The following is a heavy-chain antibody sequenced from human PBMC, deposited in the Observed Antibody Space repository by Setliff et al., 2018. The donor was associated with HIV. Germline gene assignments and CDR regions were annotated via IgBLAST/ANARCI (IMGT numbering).Heavy chain of an antibody. CDR1: GGSISSGSYY. CDR2: IYQSGST. D-gene: IGHD6-13*01. J-gene: IGHJ6*03. Sequence: KASETLSLTCTVSGGSISSGSYYWSWIRQPPGKRLEWLASIYQSGSTSYNPSLSSRLTISVDTSKNQVSLRLSSVTAADTGVYYCARHRDPPGSRWIFYYYYMDLWGAGTTVTVSS. CDR3: ARHRDPPGSRWIFYYYYMDL. V-gene: IGHV4-39*01.